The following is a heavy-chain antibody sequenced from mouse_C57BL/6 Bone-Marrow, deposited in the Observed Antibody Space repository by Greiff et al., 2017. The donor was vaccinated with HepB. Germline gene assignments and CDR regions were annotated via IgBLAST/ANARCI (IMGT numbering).Heavy chain of an antibody. CDR3: ARQEGLRPDY. D-gene: IGHD2-4*01. CDR2: ISSGGSYT. Sequence: EVHLVESGGDLVKPGGSLKLSCAASGFTFSSYGMSWVRQTPDKRLEWVATISSGGSYTYYPDSVKGRFTISRDNAKNTLYLQMSSLKSEDTAMYYCARQEGLRPDYWGQGTTLTVSS. CDR1: GFTFSSYG. V-gene: IGHV5-6*01. J-gene: IGHJ2*01.